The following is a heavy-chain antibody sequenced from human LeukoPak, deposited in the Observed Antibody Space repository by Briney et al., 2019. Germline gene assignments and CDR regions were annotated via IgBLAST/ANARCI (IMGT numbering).Heavy chain of an antibody. V-gene: IGHV4-39*01. Sequence: SVTLSLTCTVSGGSISSSSYYWDCIRQSPGKGLEWIGNIYSGGSTYYTPSLKSRVTISVDTSKNQFSLKLSSVTAADTAIYFCARHSRSGSGGYENAFDIWGQGTMVTVSS. J-gene: IGHJ3*02. CDR2: IYSGGST. CDR3: ARHSRSGSGGYENAFDI. CDR1: GGSISSSSYY. D-gene: IGHD5-12*01.